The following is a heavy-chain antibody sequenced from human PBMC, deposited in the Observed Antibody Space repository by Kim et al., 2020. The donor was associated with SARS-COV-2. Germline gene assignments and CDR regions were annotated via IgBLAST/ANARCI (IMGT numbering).Heavy chain of an antibody. Sequence: SVKGRFTSSRDNAKNTLYLRMNSLRAEDTAVYYCARECIRKTISRGYFDYWGQRTLFTVSS. J-gene: IGHJ4*02. V-gene: IGHV3-30*07. D-gene: IGHD3-9*01. CDR3: ARECIRKTISRGYFDY.